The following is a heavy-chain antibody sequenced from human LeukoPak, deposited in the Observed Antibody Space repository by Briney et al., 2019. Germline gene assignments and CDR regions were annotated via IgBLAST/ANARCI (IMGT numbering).Heavy chain of an antibody. V-gene: IGHV4-39*07. D-gene: IGHD1-7*01. CDR1: GGSIRTSSYY. CDR2: TYYSGSP. J-gene: IGHJ5*02. Sequence: SETLSLICTVAGGSIRTSSYYWGWVRQPPGKGLEWIGSTYYSGSPYYNPSLKSRVSISIDTSKNQLSLRLSSVTAADTAVYYCSRDWNYYWFDTWGQGTLVTVSS. CDR3: SRDWNYYWFDT.